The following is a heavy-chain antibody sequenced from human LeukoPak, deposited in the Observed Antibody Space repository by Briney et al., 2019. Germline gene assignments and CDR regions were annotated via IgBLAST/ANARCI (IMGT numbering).Heavy chain of an antibody. CDR2: LNSDGSST. CDR3: ARASNTNSINFDY. Sequence: GGSLRLSCAASGFTFSSYLMHWVRQAPGKGLVWVSRLNSDGSSTSYADSVKGRFTISRDNAETTLHLQMHNLSDEATAVYYCARASNTNSINFDYWGQGALVTVSS. V-gene: IGHV3-74*01. D-gene: IGHD4-11*01. CDR1: GFTFSSYL. J-gene: IGHJ4*02.